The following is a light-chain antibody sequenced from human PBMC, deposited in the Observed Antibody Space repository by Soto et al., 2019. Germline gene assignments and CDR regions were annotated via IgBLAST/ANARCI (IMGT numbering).Light chain of an antibody. CDR2: SSS. J-gene: IGLJ2*01. CDR3: ASWDDSLNGPV. Sequence: QPVLTQPPSASGTPGQRLTLSCSGSNSNIGINSVSWYQQVPGSAPKLLIHSSSQRPSGVPDRFSGSKSATSASLAIIGLQSEDEADYYCASWDDSLNGPVFGGGTQLTVL. V-gene: IGLV1-44*01. CDR1: NSNIGINS.